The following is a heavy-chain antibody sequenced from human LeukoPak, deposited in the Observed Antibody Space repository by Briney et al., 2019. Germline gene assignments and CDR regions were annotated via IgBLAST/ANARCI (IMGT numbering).Heavy chain of an antibody. Sequence: SETLSLTCTVSGGSISSYYWSWIRQPPGKGLEWIGYIYCSGSTNYNPSLKSRVTISVDTSKNQFSLKLSSVTAADTAVYYCASFFDYYDSSDGAFDIWGQGTMVTVSS. CDR1: GGSISSYY. J-gene: IGHJ3*02. CDR3: ASFFDYYDSSDGAFDI. D-gene: IGHD3-22*01. CDR2: IYCSGST. V-gene: IGHV4-59*01.